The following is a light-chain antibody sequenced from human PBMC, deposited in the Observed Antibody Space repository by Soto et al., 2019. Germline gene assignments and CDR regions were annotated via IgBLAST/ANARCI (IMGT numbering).Light chain of an antibody. V-gene: IGKV1-5*01. Sequence: IQLTHTPSTLSPSIGHTGTLTFRASQTISSWLAWYQQKPGKAPKLLIYAASSLQSGVPSRFSGSASGTEFTLTINNLESDDFATYYCQQYHSYSTFGEGTNV. J-gene: IGKJ1*01. CDR3: QQYHSYST. CDR1: QTISSW. CDR2: AAS.